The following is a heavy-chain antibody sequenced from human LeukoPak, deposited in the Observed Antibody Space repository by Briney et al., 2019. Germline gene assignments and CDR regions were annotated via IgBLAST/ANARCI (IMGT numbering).Heavy chain of an antibody. CDR3: AREWSSGWAEFDY. Sequence: SETLSLTCTVSGDSISSYYWNWIRQPPGKGLEWIGYIYYSGNTNYSASLKGRVTTSVDTSKNQFSLDLTSVTAADTAVYYCAREWSSGWAEFDYWGQGTLVTVSS. J-gene: IGHJ4*02. CDR1: GDSISSYY. CDR2: IYYSGNT. D-gene: IGHD6-25*01. V-gene: IGHV4-59*01.